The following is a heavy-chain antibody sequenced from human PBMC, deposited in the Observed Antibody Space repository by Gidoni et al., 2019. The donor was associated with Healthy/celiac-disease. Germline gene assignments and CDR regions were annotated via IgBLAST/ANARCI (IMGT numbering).Heavy chain of an antibody. CDR3: ARVVYSPQPHYYYYYMDV. V-gene: IGHV3-53*01. CDR1: GFTVSSNY. CDR2: IYGGGIT. D-gene: IGHD4-4*01. Sequence: EVQLVESGGGVHQPGGSLRLSCAASGFTVSSNYMSWVRQAPGKGLEWVSVIYGGGITSYAYSVKGLFTISIDNSKNTLYLQMNSRRAEDTAVYYCARVVYSPQPHYYYYYMDVWGQGTTVTVSS. J-gene: IGHJ6*03.